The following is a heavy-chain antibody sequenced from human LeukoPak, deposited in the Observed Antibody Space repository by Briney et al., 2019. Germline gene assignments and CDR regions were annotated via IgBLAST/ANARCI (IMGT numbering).Heavy chain of an antibody. CDR3: ASLYFYGSGSFPNY. CDR2: IHDSGST. Sequence: PSETLSLTCAVSSGSISTRYYYWGWIRQPPGKGLEWIGTIHDSGSTYYSPSLKSQVTISVDTSNNQFSLKLSSVTAGDTAVYYCASLYFYGSGSFPNYWGQGILVTVST. D-gene: IGHD3-10*01. V-gene: IGHV4-39*01. J-gene: IGHJ4*02. CDR1: SGSISTRYYY.